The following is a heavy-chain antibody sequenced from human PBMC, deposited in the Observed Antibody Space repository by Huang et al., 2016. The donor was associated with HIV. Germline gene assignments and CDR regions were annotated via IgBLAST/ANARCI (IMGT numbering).Heavy chain of an antibody. Sequence: QVQLVQSGSELRKPGASVKVSCQASGYTFTRYAMNWVRQAPGQGLEWLEWIKTNTGHPTYAQACTGRVVLSLDTSVSTAYLQISSLEAEDTAVYYCARDYYDSRGYDIHAVVDYWGQGTLVTVSS. V-gene: IGHV7-4-1*02. CDR3: ARDYYDSRGYDIHAVVDY. CDR2: IKTNTGHP. D-gene: IGHD3-22*01. CDR1: GYTFTRYA. J-gene: IGHJ4*02.